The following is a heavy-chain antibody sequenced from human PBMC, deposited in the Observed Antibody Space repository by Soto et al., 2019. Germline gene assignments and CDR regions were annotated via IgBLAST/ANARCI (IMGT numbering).Heavy chain of an antibody. J-gene: IGHJ6*02. Sequence: EVQLLESGGGLVQPGGSLRLSCAASGFTFSTSAMNWVRQAPGKGLEWVSIISASSDDAYYAESVKCRFSSSRDNSKNTLYIQMNSLSAAATAVYSCAKYSGSSPVYNCLSLWGQGTTVTVS. CDR3: AKYSGSSPVYNCLSL. D-gene: IGHD1-26*01. CDR2: ISASSDDA. V-gene: IGHV3-23*01. CDR1: GFTFSTSA.